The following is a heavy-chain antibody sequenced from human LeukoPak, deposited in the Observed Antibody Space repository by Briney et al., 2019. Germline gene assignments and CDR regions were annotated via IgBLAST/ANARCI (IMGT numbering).Heavy chain of an antibody. CDR2: IYHSGST. CDR1: GYSISSGYY. D-gene: IGHD3-9*01. CDR3: ARDVPRGYFDWLPIRDYYYYMDV. V-gene: IGHV4-38-2*02. Sequence: SETLSLTCTVSGYSISSGYYWGWIRQPLGKGLEWIGSIYHSGSTYYNPSLKSRVTISVDTSKNQFSLKLSSVTAADTAVYYCARDVPRGYFDWLPIRDYYYYMDVWGKGTTVTVSS. J-gene: IGHJ6*03.